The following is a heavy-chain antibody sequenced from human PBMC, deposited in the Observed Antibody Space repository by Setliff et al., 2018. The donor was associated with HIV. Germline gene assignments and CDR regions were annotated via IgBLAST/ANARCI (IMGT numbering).Heavy chain of an antibody. CDR2: IYYSGST. CDR3: ARASSDIPGVDSNYFDD. V-gene: IGHV4-39*07. D-gene: IGHD2-2*01. Sequence: SETLSLTCTVSGGSISSNNYYWGWIRQPPGKGLEWIASIYYSGSTYYNPSLKSRVTISADTSKNQFSLNLSSVTAAETAVYYCARASSDIPGVDSNYFDDWGQGTLVTVSS. J-gene: IGHJ4*02. CDR1: GGSISSNNYY.